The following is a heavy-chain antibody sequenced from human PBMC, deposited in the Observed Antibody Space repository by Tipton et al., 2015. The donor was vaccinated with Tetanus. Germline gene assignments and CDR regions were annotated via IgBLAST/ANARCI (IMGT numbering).Heavy chain of an antibody. CDR1: GGSFSGYY. CDR2: INHSGST. V-gene: IGHV4-34*01. CDR3: ASTYSGSYYGWYFDL. D-gene: IGHD1-26*01. Sequence: LRLSCAVYGGSFSGYYWSWIRQPPGKGLEWIGEINHSGSTNYNPSLKSRVTISVDTSKNQFSLKLSSVTAADTAVYYCASTYSGSYYGWYFDLWGRGTLVTVSS. J-gene: IGHJ2*01.